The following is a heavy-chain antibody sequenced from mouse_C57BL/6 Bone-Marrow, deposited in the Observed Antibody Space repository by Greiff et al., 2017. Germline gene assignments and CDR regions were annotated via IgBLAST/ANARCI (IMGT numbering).Heavy chain of an antibody. D-gene: IGHD2-1*01. CDR3: AGIYFYAMDY. CDR2: IWSGGST. V-gene: IGHV2-2*01. J-gene: IGHJ4*01. Sequence: VQLQQSGPGLVQPSQSLSITCTVSGFSLTSYGVHWVRQSPGKGLEWLGVIWSGGSTDNNAAFLSSLSISKDNSKSHVFFKMNSLQADDTAIYYCAGIYFYAMDYWGQGTSVTVSS. CDR1: GFSLTSYG.